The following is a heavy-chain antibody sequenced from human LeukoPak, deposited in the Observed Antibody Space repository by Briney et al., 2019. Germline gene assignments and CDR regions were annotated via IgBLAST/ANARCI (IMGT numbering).Heavy chain of an antibody. V-gene: IGHV3-11*01. D-gene: IGHD1-26*01. CDR2: ISSSGNSI. Sequence: GGSLRLSCAASGFTFSDYYINWIRQAPGKGLEWLSYISSSGNSIYYADSVKGRFTISRDNAKNSVYLQMNSLKTEDTAVYYCTTETYSGSPTSFDYWGQGTLVTVSS. J-gene: IGHJ4*02. CDR1: GFTFSDYY. CDR3: TTETYSGSPTSFDY.